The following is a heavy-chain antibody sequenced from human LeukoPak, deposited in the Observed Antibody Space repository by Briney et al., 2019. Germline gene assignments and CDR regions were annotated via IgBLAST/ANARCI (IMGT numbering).Heavy chain of an antibody. J-gene: IGHJ4*02. Sequence: PGRSLRLSCEVSGFTFSNYGMHWVRQAPGKGLEWVAVISHDGTNKYYADSVKGRFTISRDKSKNTLYLQMNSLRAEDTAVYYCAKDLRGGSNYGRDLDYWGQGTLVTVSS. D-gene: IGHD1-26*01. CDR1: GFTFSNYG. V-gene: IGHV3-30*18. CDR2: ISHDGTNK. CDR3: AKDLRGGSNYGRDLDY.